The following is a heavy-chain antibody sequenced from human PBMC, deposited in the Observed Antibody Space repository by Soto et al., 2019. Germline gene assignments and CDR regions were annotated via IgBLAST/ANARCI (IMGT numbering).Heavy chain of an antibody. V-gene: IGHV1-69*01. CDR2: IITFFGAA. D-gene: IGHD1-1*01. J-gene: IGHJ6*02. CDR3: ARGGKERFRGPGMDV. CDR1: GDRFSTYA. Sequence: QVQLVQSGAEVRKPGSSVRVSCKASGDRFSTYAFNWVRQAPGQGLEWLGGIITFFGAAMYAQKFQGRVTITADEFTTTAYMELGGLRSEDTAVYYCARGGKERFRGPGMDVWGQGTTVTVSS.